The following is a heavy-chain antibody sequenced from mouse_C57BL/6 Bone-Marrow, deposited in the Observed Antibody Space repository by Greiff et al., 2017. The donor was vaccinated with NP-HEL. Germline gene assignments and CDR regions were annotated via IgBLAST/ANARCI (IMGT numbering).Heavy chain of an antibody. CDR3: ARRGHYYGRSYSAWFAY. D-gene: IGHD1-1*01. Sequence: EVQLQQSGPELVKPGASVKIPCKASGYTFTDYNMDWVKQSHGKSLEWIGDINPNNGGTIYNQKFKGKATLTVDKSSSTAYMELRSLTSGDTAVYYCARRGHYYGRSYSAWFAYWGQGTLVTVSA. V-gene: IGHV1-18*01. CDR2: INPNNGGT. CDR1: GYTFTDYN. J-gene: IGHJ3*01.